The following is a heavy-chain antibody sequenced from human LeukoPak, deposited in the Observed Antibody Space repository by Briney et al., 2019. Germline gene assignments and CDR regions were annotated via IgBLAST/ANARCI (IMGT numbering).Heavy chain of an antibody. Sequence: PGGSLRLSCAASGFIFDNYGMSWVRQAPGKGLEWVSGINWNGGSTGYADSVKGRFTISRDNAKNSLYLQMNSLRVEDTALYYCARDHTHDLWSVDYWGQGTLVTVSS. D-gene: IGHD3-3*01. CDR1: GFIFDNYG. J-gene: IGHJ4*02. CDR3: ARDHTHDLWSVDY. CDR2: INWNGGST. V-gene: IGHV3-20*04.